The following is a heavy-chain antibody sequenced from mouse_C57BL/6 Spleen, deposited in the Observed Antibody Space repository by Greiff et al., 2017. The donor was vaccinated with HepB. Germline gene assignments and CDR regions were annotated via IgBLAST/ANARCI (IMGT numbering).Heavy chain of an antibody. Sequence: QVQLQQSGAELVKPGASVKLSCKASGYTFTSYWMHWVKQRPGQGLEWIGMIHPNSGSTNYNEKFKSKATLTVDKSSSTAYMQLSSLTSEDSAVYYCARSGRQTYFDVWGTGTTVTVSS. CDR1: GYTFTSYW. CDR2: IHPNSGST. J-gene: IGHJ1*03. V-gene: IGHV1-64*01. D-gene: IGHD3-1*01. CDR3: ARSGRQTYFDV.